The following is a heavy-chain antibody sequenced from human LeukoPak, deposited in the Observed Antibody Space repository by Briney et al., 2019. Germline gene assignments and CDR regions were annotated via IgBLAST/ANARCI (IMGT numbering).Heavy chain of an antibody. Sequence: GRSLRLSCAASGFTFDDYAMHWVWQAPGKGLEWVSGISWNSGSIGYADSVKGRFTISRDNAKNSLYLQMNSLRAEDTALYYCAKDAMVTADYYYYYMDVWGKGTTVTVSS. J-gene: IGHJ6*03. CDR2: ISWNSGSI. CDR3: AKDAMVTADYYYYYMDV. D-gene: IGHD5-18*01. V-gene: IGHV3-9*01. CDR1: GFTFDDYA.